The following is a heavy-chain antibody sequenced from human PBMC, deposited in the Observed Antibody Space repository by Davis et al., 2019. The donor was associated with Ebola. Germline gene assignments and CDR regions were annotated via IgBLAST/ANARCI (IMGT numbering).Heavy chain of an antibody. CDR2: IGTAGDT. D-gene: IGHD3-22*01. CDR1: GFTFSSYD. CDR3: ARGFRTYYYDSSGYYADYGMDV. V-gene: IGHV3-13*01. Sequence: PGGSLRLSCAASGFTFSSYDMHWVRQATGKGLEWVSAIGTAGDTYYPGSVKGRFTISRENAKNSLYLQMNSLRAEDTAVYYCARGFRTYYYDSSGYYADYGMDVWGQGTTVTVSS. J-gene: IGHJ6*02.